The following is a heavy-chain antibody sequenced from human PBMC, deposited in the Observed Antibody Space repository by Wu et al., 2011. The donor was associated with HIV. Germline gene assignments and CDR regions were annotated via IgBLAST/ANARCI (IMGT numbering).Heavy chain of an antibody. CDR3: ATDPTIAVAGTKSF. CDR1: GGTFSSYA. V-gene: IGHV1-69*06. D-gene: IGHD6-19*01. CDR2: IIPIFGTA. J-gene: IGHJ4*02. Sequence: QVQLVQSGAEVKKPGSSVKVSCKASGGTFSSYAISWVRQTPGQGLEWMGGIIPIFGTAIYAHKFQGRLTITADKSSNTASMELTSLKSEDTAVYYCATDPTIAVAGTKSFWGRGTLVSVSS.